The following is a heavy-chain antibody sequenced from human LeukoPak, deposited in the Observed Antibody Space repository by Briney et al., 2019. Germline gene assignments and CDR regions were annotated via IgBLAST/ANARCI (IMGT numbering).Heavy chain of an antibody. D-gene: IGHD6-19*01. J-gene: IGHJ4*02. CDR2: IYIGGST. CDR1: GFTVSSNY. CDR3: AKDSGWNYYFDY. Sequence: GGSLRLSCAASGFTVSSNYMSCVRQAPGKGLEWVSVIYIGGSTYYADSVRGRFTISRDKSKNTLYLQMNSLRVEDTAVYYCAKDSGWNYYFDYWGQGTLVTVSS. V-gene: IGHV3-53*01.